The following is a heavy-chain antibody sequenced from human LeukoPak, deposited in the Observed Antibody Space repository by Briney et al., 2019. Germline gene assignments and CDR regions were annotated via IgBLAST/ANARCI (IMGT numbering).Heavy chain of an antibody. CDR1: GFTFSDYW. D-gene: IGHD1-26*01. Sequence: PGGSLRLSCAASGFTFSDYWMTWVRQVPGKGLEWVANVGRDGSEKNYVDSGEGRFTISRDNAKKSLDLEMNSLRVEDTALYYCAKVGTWELQRVFENWGQGTLVTVSS. CDR3: AKVGTWELQRVFEN. V-gene: IGHV3-7*01. CDR2: VGRDGSEK. J-gene: IGHJ4*02.